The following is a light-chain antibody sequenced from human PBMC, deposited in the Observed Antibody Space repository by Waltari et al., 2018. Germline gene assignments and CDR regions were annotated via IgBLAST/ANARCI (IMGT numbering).Light chain of an antibody. J-gene: IGKJ2*01. V-gene: IGKV3-15*01. Sequence: EIVMTQSPVTLSVSPGERVTLSCRASQSIKNNLAWYQQKAGQPPRLLIYGASTRAPGLQARFSGSGSGTEFALTISSLQPEDFAVYYCHHYNKRPPSYTFGQGTRLEIK. CDR3: HHYNKRPPSYT. CDR1: QSIKNN. CDR2: GAS.